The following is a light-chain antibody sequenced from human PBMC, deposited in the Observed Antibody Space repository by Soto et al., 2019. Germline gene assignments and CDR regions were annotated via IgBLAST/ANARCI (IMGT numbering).Light chain of an antibody. CDR3: AAWDDSLNGPYV. CDR1: SSNIGSNT. J-gene: IGLJ1*01. CDR2: SNN. Sequence: QSALTQPPSASGTPGQRVTISCSGSSSNIGSNTVNWYQQPPGTAPKLLIYSNNQRPSGVPDRFSGSKSGTSASLAISGLQSEDEADYYCAAWDDSLNGPYVFGTGTKVTVL. V-gene: IGLV1-44*01.